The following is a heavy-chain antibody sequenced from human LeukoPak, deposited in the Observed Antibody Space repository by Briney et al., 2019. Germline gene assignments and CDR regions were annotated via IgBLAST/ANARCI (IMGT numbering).Heavy chain of an antibody. CDR1: RFTFSNNW. J-gene: IGHJ4*02. CDR2: VKQDGSEK. D-gene: IGHD6-19*01. CDR3: ARELAVTGPSDY. V-gene: IGHV3-7*01. Sequence: PGGSLRLSCAASRFTFSNNWMSWVRQAPGKGLEWVANVKQDGSEKYYADSVKGRFTISRDDAKNSLYMQMSSLRAEDTAVYYCARELAVTGPSDYWGQGTLVTVSS.